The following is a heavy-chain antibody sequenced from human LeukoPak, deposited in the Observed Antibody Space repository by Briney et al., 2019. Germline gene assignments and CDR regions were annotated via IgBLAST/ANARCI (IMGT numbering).Heavy chain of an antibody. D-gene: IGHD6-19*01. CDR1: GGSISSYY. CDR2: IYYSGST. V-gene: IGHV4-59*12. J-gene: IGHJ4*02. CDR3: ASEVAGAGDYYFDY. Sequence: SETLSLTCTVSGGSISSYYWSWIRQPPGKGLEWIGYIYYSGSTNYNPSLKSRVTISVDTSKNQFSLKLSSVTAADTAIYYCASEVAGAGDYYFDYWGQGTLVIVSS.